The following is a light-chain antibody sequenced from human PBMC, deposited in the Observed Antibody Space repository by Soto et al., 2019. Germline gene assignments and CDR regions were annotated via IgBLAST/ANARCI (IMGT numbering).Light chain of an antibody. CDR2: EGS. Sequence: QSALTQPASVSGSPGQSITISCTGTSSDVGSYNLVSWYQQHPGKAPKLMIYEGSKRPSGVSNRFSGSKSDNTASLTISGLQAEDEADYYCCSYAGSPYVFGTGTKVTVL. CDR3: CSYAGSPYV. CDR1: SSDVGSYNL. V-gene: IGLV2-23*01. J-gene: IGLJ1*01.